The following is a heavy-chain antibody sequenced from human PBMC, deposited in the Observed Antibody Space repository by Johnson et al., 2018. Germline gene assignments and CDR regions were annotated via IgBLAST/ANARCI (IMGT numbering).Heavy chain of an antibody. CDR1: GFTFSSYG. CDR2: ISYDGSTK. J-gene: IGHJ1*01. D-gene: IGHD6-19*01. V-gene: IGHV3-30*18. Sequence: QVQLVESGGGVVQHGRSLRLSCAASGFTFSSYGMHWVRQAPGTGLEWVAVISYDGSTKYYADSVKGRFTISRDNSKNTLYLQMNSLRAEDTAVYYCAKGEQWLDAGVQHWGQGTLVTVSS. CDR3: AKGEQWLDAGVQH.